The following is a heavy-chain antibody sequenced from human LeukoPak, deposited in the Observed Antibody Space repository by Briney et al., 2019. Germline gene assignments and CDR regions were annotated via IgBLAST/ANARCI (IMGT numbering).Heavy chain of an antibody. V-gene: IGHV3-30*18. D-gene: IGHD4-23*01. CDR2: ISYDGSNK. CDR3: AKVVFGGLGVDV. CDR1: GFTFSSYG. Sequence: PGRSLRLSCAASGFTFSSYGMHWVRQAPGKGLEWVAVISYDGSNKYYADSVKGRFTISRDNSKNTLYLQMNSLRAEDTAVYYCAKVVFGGLGVDVWGQGTTATVSS. J-gene: IGHJ6*02.